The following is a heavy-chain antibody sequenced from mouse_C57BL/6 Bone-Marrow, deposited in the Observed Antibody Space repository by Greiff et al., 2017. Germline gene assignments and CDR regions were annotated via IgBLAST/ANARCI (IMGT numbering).Heavy chain of an antibody. CDR2: ISNGGGST. D-gene: IGHD4-1*01. Sequence: EVNVVESGGGLVQPGGSLKLSCAASGFSFSDYYMYWVRQTPEKRLEWVAYISNGGGSTYYPDTVKGRFTISRDNAKNTLYLQMSRLKSEDTAMYYCARREDWDVIAYWGQGTLVTVSA. CDR3: ARREDWDVIAY. CDR1: GFSFSDYY. V-gene: IGHV5-12*01. J-gene: IGHJ3*01.